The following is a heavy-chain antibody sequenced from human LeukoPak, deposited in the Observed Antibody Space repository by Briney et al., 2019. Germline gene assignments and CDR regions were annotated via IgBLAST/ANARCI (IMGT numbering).Heavy chain of an antibody. CDR1: GDSISSIAYY. Sequence: SETLSLTCAVSGDSISSIAYYWGWIRQPPGRGLEWIGNIYYSGSTNYNPSLKSRVTIALDKSKNQVSLKLTSVTAADTAEYYCARDASYGFGAYWGQGTLVTVSS. CDR2: IYYSGST. J-gene: IGHJ4*02. D-gene: IGHD2-2*03. V-gene: IGHV4-39*07. CDR3: ARDASYGFGAY.